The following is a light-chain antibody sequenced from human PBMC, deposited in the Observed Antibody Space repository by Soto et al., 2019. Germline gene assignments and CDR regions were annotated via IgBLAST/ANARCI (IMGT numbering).Light chain of an antibody. CDR1: QSLSSY. Sequence: EILLTQSPATLSLSPGERATLSCSASQSLSSYLAWYQQKPGQAPRLLIYGASSRATGIPDRFSGSGSGTEFTLTISRLETEDFAVYYCQQYGSSPWTFGQGTKVEIK. CDR3: QQYGSSPWT. CDR2: GAS. V-gene: IGKV3-20*01. J-gene: IGKJ1*01.